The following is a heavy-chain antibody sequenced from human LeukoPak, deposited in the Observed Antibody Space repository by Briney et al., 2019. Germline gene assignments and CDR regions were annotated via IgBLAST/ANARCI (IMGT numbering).Heavy chain of an antibody. CDR3: AKDRSNSWTFDY. V-gene: IGHV3-30*18. D-gene: IGHD6-13*01. CDR1: GFTFSSYG. J-gene: IGHJ4*02. CDR2: IASDGSDR. Sequence: PGGSLRLSCTASGFTFSSYGMYWVRQAPGKGLEWVANIASDGSDRHYADSVKGRFTISRDNSKNTVYLQMNSLRGEDTAVYYCAKDRSNSWTFDYWGQGTLVTVSS.